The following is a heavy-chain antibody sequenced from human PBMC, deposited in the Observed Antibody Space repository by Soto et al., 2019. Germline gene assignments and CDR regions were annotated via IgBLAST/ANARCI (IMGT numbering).Heavy chain of an antibody. D-gene: IGHD3-22*01. Sequence: PGGSLRLSCAASGFTFSSYAMSWVRQAPGKGLEWVSAISGSGGSTYYPDSVKGRFTISRDNSKNTLYLQMNSLRAEDTAVYYCAKDARPGYYDSSGYYDRDAFDIWGQGTMVTVSS. CDR1: GFTFSSYA. J-gene: IGHJ3*02. CDR3: AKDARPGYYDSSGYYDRDAFDI. V-gene: IGHV3-23*01. CDR2: ISGSGGST.